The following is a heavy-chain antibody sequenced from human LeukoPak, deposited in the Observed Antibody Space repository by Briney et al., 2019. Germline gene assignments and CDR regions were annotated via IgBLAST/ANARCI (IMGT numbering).Heavy chain of an antibody. V-gene: IGHV3-48*04. Sequence: GGSLRLSCTASGFTFSSYSMNWVRQAPGKELEWLSYITSSSSSIFYADSVKGRFTISRDNAKSSLYLQMNSLRVEDTAVYYCARDRPESGYDNDYWGQGTLVTVSS. CDR2: ITSSSSSI. CDR1: GFTFSSYS. J-gene: IGHJ4*02. CDR3: ARDRPESGYDNDY. D-gene: IGHD5-12*01.